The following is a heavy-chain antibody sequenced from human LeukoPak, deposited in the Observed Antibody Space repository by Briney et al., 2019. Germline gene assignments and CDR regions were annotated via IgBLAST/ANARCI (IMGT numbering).Heavy chain of an antibody. CDR3: ARSPSGYRFDS. CDR1: DGYVNRGTFF. CDR2: ISNSGST. Sequence: PSETLSLTCAVSDGYVNRGTFFWPWIRKPPGKGLEWIGYISNSGSTNYHPSLKSRVTISSDTSKTQFTLKLTSVTAADTAVYYCARSPSGYRFDSWGQGTLVTVSS. V-gene: IGHV4-61*01. D-gene: IGHD3-22*01. J-gene: IGHJ4*02.